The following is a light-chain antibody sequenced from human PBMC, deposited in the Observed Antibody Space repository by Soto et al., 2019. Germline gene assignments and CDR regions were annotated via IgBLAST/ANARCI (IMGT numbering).Light chain of an antibody. CDR3: SSYTGSSINTVV. J-gene: IGLJ2*01. CDR2: EVS. V-gene: IGLV2-14*01. CDR1: SSDVGKYNY. Sequence: QSALTQPASVSGSHGQPITISCTGTSSDVGKYNYVSWYQQHPAKATKLMLFEVSNRPSGVSNRCSGSKSGNTASLTISGLQAEDAAEYYCSSYTGSSINTVVFGVGTKLTVL.